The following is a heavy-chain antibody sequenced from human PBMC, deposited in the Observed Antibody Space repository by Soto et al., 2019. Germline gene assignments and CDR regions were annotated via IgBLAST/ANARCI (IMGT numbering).Heavy chain of an antibody. V-gene: IGHV5-10-1*01. Sequence: GESLTISCKGSGYSFTSYWISWVRPMPGKGLEWMGRIDPSDSYTNYSPSFQGHVTISADKSISTAYLQWSSLKASDTAMYYCATGGGCSSTSCYYYYGMDVWGQGTTVTVSS. CDR2: IDPSDSYT. J-gene: IGHJ6*02. CDR1: GYSFTSYW. D-gene: IGHD2-2*01. CDR3: ATGGGCSSTSCYYYYGMDV.